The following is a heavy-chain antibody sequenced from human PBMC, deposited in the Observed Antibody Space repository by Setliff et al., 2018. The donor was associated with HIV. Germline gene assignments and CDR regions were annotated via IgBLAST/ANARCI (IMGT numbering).Heavy chain of an antibody. D-gene: IGHD3-16*01. CDR2: VNPEDGET. CDR1: GYFFSEFY. J-gene: IGHJ5*02. CDR3: ARSGGGWYNWFEP. V-gene: IGHV1-69-2*01. Sequence: GASVKVSCKTSGYFFSEFYIHWVQQAPGKGLEWVGRVNPEDGETIYAEKFQGRVTITTDTSTDTAYMELNSLRFDDTAVYYCARSGGGWYNWFEPWGPGTPVTVSS.